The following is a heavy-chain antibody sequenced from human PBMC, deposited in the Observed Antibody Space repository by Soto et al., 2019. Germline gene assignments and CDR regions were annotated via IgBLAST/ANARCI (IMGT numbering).Heavy chain of an antibody. CDR1: SGSFSGYY. CDR2: INHSGST. D-gene: IGHD2-15*01. Sequence: QVQLQQWGAGLLKPSETLSLTCAVSSGSFSGYYWTWIRQPPGKGLEWIGEINHSGSTNYNPSLKSRVTISVDSSKKQFSLKLSSVTAADTAVYYCARGRRGDCSGGSCYSRDFAFDIWGQGTMVTVSS. V-gene: IGHV4-34*01. CDR3: ARGRRGDCSGGSCYSRDFAFDI. J-gene: IGHJ3*02.